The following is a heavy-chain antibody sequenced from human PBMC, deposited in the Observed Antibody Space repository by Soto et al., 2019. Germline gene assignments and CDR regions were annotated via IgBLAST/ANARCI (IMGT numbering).Heavy chain of an antibody. CDR3: GRDAVVTVAGRDYYSMDV. V-gene: IGHV3-72*01. J-gene: IGHJ6*02. CDR2: IRKKTNSYTT. D-gene: IGHD2-21*02. CDR1: GFTFSDHY. Sequence: EVQLVESGGGLVQPGGSLRLSCAASGFTFSDHYMDWVRQAPGKGLEWAGRIRKKTNSYTTEYAASVKGRFTISRDDSKNSVFLQMNSLKTEDTAVYYCGRDAVVTVAGRDYYSMDVWGQGTTVTVS.